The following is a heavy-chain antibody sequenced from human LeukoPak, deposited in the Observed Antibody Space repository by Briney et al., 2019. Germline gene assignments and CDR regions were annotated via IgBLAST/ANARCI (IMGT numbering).Heavy chain of an antibody. CDR3: ARETPTGGLVDY. V-gene: IGHV4-30-4*08. J-gene: IGHJ4*02. CDR1: GGSIRRGDYY. D-gene: IGHD2-8*02. CDR2: IYYSGST. Sequence: SETLSLPFTVSGGSIRRGDYYWSWIRPPPGEGLEWIGYIYYSGSTYYNPSLKSRVTISVDTSKNQFSLKLSSVTAADTAVYYCARETPTGGLVDYWGQGTLVTVSS.